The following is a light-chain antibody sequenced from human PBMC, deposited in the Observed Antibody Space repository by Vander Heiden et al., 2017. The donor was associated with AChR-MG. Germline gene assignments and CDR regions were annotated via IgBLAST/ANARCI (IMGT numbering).Light chain of an antibody. CDR2: DVS. V-gene: IGKV1-5*01. Sequence: DIQMTQFPSTLSASVGDGVTITCRASQSIATWLAWYQQKPGKAPKLLIFDVSTLQTGVPSRFRGRGSGTEFTLTIDGLQPDDFATYYCQQYHSHLSFGQGTKVEIK. CDR1: QSIATW. CDR3: QQYHSHLS. J-gene: IGKJ2*01.